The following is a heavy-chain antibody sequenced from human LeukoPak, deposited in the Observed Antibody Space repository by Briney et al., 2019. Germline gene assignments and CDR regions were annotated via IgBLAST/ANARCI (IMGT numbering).Heavy chain of an antibody. J-gene: IGHJ6*02. D-gene: IGHD2-2*02. Sequence: PSETLSLTCAVYGGSFSGYYWSWIRQPPGRGLEWLGEIYHSGSTNYNPSLKSRVTISVDTSKNQFSLKLSSVTAADTAVYYCASAQGGYCSSTSCYTRYPYYYYGMDVWGQGTTVTVSS. CDR3: ASAQGGYCSSTSCYTRYPYYYYGMDV. V-gene: IGHV4-34*01. CDR1: GGSFSGYY. CDR2: IYHSGST.